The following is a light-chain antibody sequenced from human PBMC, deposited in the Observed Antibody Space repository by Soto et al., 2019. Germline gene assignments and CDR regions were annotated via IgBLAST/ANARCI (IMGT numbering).Light chain of an antibody. Sequence: QSVLTQPRSVSGSPGQSVTISCTGTSSDVGGYKYVSWYQNHPGKAPKLMIYDVTRRPSGVPDRFSGSKSGNTASLTISGLQAEDEADYYCCSYAGSYTVVFGGGTKVTGL. V-gene: IGLV2-11*01. J-gene: IGLJ2*01. CDR1: SSDVGGYKY. CDR2: DVT. CDR3: CSYAGSYTVV.